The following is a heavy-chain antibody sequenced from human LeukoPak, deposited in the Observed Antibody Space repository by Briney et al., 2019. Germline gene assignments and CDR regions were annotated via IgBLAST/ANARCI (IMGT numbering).Heavy chain of an antibody. CDR3: ARDESGHGSGSYYFDN. CDR1: GYTFTNYY. CDR2: ISPSGGST. D-gene: IGHD3-10*01. V-gene: IGHV1-46*01. J-gene: IGHJ4*02. Sequence: ASVKVSCKASGYTFTNYYIHWVRQAPGQGLEWMGIISPSGGSTTYTQKFQGRVTMTSDTSTSTVYMELGGLRSEDTAVYYGARDESGHGSGSYYFDNWGQGTLVTVSS.